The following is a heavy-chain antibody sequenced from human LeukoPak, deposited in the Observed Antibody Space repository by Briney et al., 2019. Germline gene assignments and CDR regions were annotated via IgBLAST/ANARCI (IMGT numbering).Heavy chain of an antibody. Sequence: GGSLRLSCAASGFTFSPYWMSWVRQAPGKGLEWGADMKQDGSEKYYVDSVKGRFTISRDNAKNSLYLEMNSLRVEDTAVYYCARDLGHTGYDLYDYWGQGTLVTVSS. CDR1: GFTFSPYW. V-gene: IGHV3-7*01. CDR3: ARDLGHTGYDLYDY. CDR2: MKQDGSEK. D-gene: IGHD5-12*01. J-gene: IGHJ4*02.